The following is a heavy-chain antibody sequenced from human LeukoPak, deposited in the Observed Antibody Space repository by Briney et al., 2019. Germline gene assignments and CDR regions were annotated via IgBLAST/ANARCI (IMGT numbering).Heavy chain of an antibody. CDR1: GFTFSSYR. CDR3: ARDNGVGGYCSSTSCSHAFDI. Sequence: GGSLRLSCAASGFTFSSYRMNWVRQAPGKGLEWVSSISSSSTNYIYDADSVKGRFIISRDNAKNSLYLQMNSLRAEDTAVYYCARDNGVGGYCSSTSCSHAFDIWGQGTVVTVSS. D-gene: IGHD2-2*01. V-gene: IGHV3-21*01. CDR2: ISSSSTNYI. J-gene: IGHJ3*02.